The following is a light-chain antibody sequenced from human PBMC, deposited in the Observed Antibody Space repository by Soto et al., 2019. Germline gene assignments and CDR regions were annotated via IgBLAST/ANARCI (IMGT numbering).Light chain of an antibody. J-gene: IGLJ2*01. CDR2: RNH. CDR1: RSNIGTYT. V-gene: IGLV1-44*01. CDR3: AAWDDSLRAVV. Sequence: QSVLTQSPSASGTPGQRVTISCSGSRSNIGTYTVNWYQQLPGTAPTLLIFRNHQRPSGVPDRFSGSKSGTSASLAISGPQCEDEADYYCAAWDDSLRAVVFGGGTQLTVL.